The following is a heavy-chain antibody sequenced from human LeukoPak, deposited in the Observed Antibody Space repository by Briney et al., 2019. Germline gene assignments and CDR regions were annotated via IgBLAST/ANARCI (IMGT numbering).Heavy chain of an antibody. D-gene: IGHD2-15*01. CDR2: ISASGGST. V-gene: IGHV3-23*01. CDR1: GFTFSSYA. Sequence: VGSPRLSCATSGFTFSSYAISWVRQAPGKGLEWVSAISASGGSTYYADSVKGRFTISRDNSKNTLYLQMNSLRAEDTAVYYCAKTKLGYCSGGSCYSRHYRLDYWGQGTLVTVSS. CDR3: AKTKLGYCSGGSCYSRHYRLDY. J-gene: IGHJ4*02.